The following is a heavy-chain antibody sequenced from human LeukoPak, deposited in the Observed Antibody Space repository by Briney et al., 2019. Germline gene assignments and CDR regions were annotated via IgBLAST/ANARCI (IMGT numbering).Heavy chain of an antibody. CDR1: GGSISSYY. D-gene: IGHD2-2*02. J-gene: IGHJ5*02. Sequence: SETLSLTCTVSGGSISSYYWSWIRPPAGKGLEWIGRIYTSGSTNYNPSLKSRVTMSVDTSKNQFSLKLSSVTAADTAVYYCARDAGYCSSTSCYTEYNWFDPWGQGTLVTVSS. V-gene: IGHV4-4*07. CDR3: ARDAGYCSSTSCYTEYNWFDP. CDR2: IYTSGST.